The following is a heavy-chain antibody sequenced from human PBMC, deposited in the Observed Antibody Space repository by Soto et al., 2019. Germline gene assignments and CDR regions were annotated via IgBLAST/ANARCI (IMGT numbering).Heavy chain of an antibody. J-gene: IGHJ5*02. CDR1: GGSISSYY. Sequence: SETLSLTCTVSGGSISSYYWSWIRQPPGKGLEWIGYIYYSGSTHYNPSLQSRVTISVDTSKNQFSLKLSSVTAADTAVYYCARELFGRSVWFDPWGQGTLVTVSS. CDR2: IYYSGST. D-gene: IGHD3-10*01. CDR3: ARELFGRSVWFDP. V-gene: IGHV4-59*01.